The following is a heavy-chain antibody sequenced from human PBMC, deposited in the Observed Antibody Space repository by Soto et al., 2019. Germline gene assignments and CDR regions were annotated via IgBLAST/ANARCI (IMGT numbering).Heavy chain of an antibody. J-gene: IGHJ4*02. D-gene: IGHD6-13*01. CDR3: ARGLLDIAPDGTIDY. CDR1: GFTFSDYY. Sequence: PGGSLRLSCAASGFTFSDYYMSWIRQAPGKGLEWVSYISSSSSYTNYADSVKGRFTISRDNAKNSLYLQMNSLRAEDTAVYYCARGLLDIAPDGTIDYWGQGTRVTVAS. CDR2: ISSSSSYT. V-gene: IGHV3-11*06.